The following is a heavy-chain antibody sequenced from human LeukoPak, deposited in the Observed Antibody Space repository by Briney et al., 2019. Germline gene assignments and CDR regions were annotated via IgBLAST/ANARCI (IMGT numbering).Heavy chain of an antibody. Sequence: ASVKVSCKASGYIFTTYYMHWLRQAPGQGPEWMGIINPRGGSTDYAQKFQGRVTMTSDTSTSTVYMELKSLRSEDTAVYFCARVGATGATADNWGQGTLVTVSS. CDR1: GYIFTTYY. J-gene: IGHJ4*02. D-gene: IGHD2-21*02. CDR3: ARVGATGATADN. V-gene: IGHV1-46*01. CDR2: INPRGGST.